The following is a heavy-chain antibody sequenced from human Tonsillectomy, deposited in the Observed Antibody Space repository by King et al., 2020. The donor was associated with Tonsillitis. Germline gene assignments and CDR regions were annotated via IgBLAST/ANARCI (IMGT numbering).Heavy chain of an antibody. CDR1: GFTFSSYA. V-gene: IGHV3-23*04. J-gene: IGHJ4*02. CDR2: ISGSGGST. Sequence: VQLVESGGGLVQPGGSLRLSCAASGFTFSSYAMSWVRQAPGKGLEWVSAISGSGGSTYYADSVKGRFTISRDNSKNTLYLQMNSLRAEDTAVYYCATDRASIMITFGGVIVEGQIDYWGQGTLVTVSS. CDR3: ATDRASIMITFGGVIVEGQIDY. D-gene: IGHD3-16*02.